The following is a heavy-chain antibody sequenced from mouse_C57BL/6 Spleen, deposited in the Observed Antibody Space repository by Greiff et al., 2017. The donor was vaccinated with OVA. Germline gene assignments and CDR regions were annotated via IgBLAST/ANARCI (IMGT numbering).Heavy chain of an antibody. J-gene: IGHJ3*01. V-gene: IGHV1-42*01. Sequence: VHVKQSGPELVKPGASVKISCKASGYSFTGYYMNWVKQSPEKSLEWIGEINPSTGGTTYNQKFKAKATLTVDKSSSTAYMQLKSLTSEDSAVYYCARRENYYGRFAYWGQGTLVTVSA. CDR2: INPSTGGT. CDR1: GYSFTGYY. CDR3: ARRENYYGRFAY. D-gene: IGHD1-1*01.